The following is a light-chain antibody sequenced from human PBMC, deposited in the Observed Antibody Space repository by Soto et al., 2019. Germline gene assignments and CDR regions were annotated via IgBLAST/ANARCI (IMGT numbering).Light chain of an antibody. CDR1: SSDVGDYNY. CDR3: SSYTTTNTVV. V-gene: IGLV2-14*01. J-gene: IGLJ2*01. Sequence: QSALTQPASVSGSPGQSITISCTGTSSDVGDYNYVSWYQQHPGKAPKLIIYEVSDRPSGVSNRFSGSKSGNTASLTISGLQAEHEAVYYCSSYTTTNTVVFGGGTKLTVL. CDR2: EVS.